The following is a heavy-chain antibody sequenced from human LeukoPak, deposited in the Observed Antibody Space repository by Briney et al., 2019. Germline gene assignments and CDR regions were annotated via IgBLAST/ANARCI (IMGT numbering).Heavy chain of an antibody. CDR1: GFTVSGNY. Sequence: PGGSLRLSCAASGFTVSGNYMTWVRQSPGKGLEWVSVIYSGGRTHYADSVKGRLTISRDNSKNTLYLQMNSLRAEDTAVYHCARGEGLFDYWGQGTLVTLSS. V-gene: IGHV3-53*01. CDR3: ARGEGLFDY. CDR2: IYSGGRT. J-gene: IGHJ4*02.